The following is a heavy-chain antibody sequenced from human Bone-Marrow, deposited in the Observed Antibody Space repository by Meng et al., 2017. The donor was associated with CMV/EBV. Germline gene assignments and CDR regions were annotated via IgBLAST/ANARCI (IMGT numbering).Heavy chain of an antibody. J-gene: IGHJ6*02. CDR3: ARGFSNSWYYRMDV. Sequence: GSLRLSCNVPGGSISSSSYYWGWIRQPPGKGLEWIGSIYYSGSTYYNPSLKSRVTISVDTSKNQFSLNLTSVTTADTAPYYSARGFSNSWYYRMDVWGQGTSVTVSS. D-gene: IGHD6-13*01. V-gene: IGHV4-39*07. CDR1: GGSISSSSYY. CDR2: IYYSGST.